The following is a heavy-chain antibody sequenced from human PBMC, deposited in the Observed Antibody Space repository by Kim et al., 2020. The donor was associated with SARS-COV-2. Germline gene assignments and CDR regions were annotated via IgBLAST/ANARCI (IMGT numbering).Heavy chain of an antibody. J-gene: IGHJ4*02. D-gene: IGHD2-8*01. CDR3: ARDTNWNNYDS. CDR2: ITSDGSGT. Sequence: GESLRLSCAASGFTFSGSWMHWVRQAPGKGLVWVSRITSDGSGTEYADSVTGRFTISRDNAKNTVYLQMNSLRAEDTAVYYCARDTNWNNYDSWGQGTLV. CDR1: GFTFSGSW. V-gene: IGHV3-74*03.